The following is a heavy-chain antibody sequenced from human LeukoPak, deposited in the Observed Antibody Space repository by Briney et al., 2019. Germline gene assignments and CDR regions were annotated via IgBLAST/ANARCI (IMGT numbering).Heavy chain of an antibody. D-gene: IGHD6-6*01. Sequence: ASVKVSCKASGYRFSGYYMHWVRQAPGQGLEWMGWIKPNSGGTNYAQKFQGRVTMTRDTSISTAYMELSRLRSDDTAVYYCARDLEYSSSSWYDAFDIWGQGTMVTVSS. CDR2: IKPNSGGT. V-gene: IGHV1-2*02. J-gene: IGHJ3*02. CDR1: GYRFSGYY. CDR3: ARDLEYSSSSWYDAFDI.